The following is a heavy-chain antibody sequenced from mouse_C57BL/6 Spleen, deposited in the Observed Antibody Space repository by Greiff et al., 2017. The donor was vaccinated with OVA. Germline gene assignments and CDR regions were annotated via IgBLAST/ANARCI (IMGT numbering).Heavy chain of an antibody. CDR1: GFTFSDYG. J-gene: IGHJ2*01. Sequence: EVMLVESGGGLVKPGGSLKLSCAASGFTFSDYGMHWVRQAPEKGLEWVAYISSGSSTIYYADTVKGRFTISRDNAKNTLFLQMTSLRSGDTAMYYCAREGLRAPYYFDYWGQGTTLTVSS. D-gene: IGHD2-4*01. V-gene: IGHV5-17*01. CDR2: ISSGSSTI. CDR3: AREGLRAPYYFDY.